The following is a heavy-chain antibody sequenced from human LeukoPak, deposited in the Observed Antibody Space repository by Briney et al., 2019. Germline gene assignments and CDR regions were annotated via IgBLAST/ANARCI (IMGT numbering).Heavy chain of an antibody. CDR3: ARDLGVPAAKYYYYYYYMDV. CDR2: IYTSGST. J-gene: IGHJ6*03. D-gene: IGHD2-2*01. CDR1: GGSISSGSYY. Sequence: SETLSLTCTVSGGSISSGSYYWSWTRQPAGKGLEWIGRIYTSGSTNYNPSLKSRVTISVDTSKNQFSLKLSSVTAADTAVYYCARDLGVPAAKYYYYYYYMDVWGKGTTVTVSS. V-gene: IGHV4-61*02.